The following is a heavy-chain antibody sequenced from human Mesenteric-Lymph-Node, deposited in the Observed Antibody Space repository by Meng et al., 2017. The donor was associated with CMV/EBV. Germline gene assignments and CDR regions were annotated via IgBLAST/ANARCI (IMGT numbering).Heavy chain of an antibody. J-gene: IGHJ4*02. CDR1: GFTITNYA. CDR3: AKDRCTNSVCYLDY. CDR2: ISGSGDST. Sequence: GESLKISCAASGFTITNYAMTWVRQAPGKGLEWVSVISGSGDSTFYADSVKGRFTVSRDNSKNTLYLQMNSLRAEDTAVYYCAKDRCTNSVCYLDYWGQGTLVTVSS. D-gene: IGHD2-8*01. V-gene: IGHV3-23*01.